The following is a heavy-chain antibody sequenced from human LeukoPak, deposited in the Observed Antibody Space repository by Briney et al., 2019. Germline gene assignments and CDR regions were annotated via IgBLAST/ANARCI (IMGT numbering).Heavy chain of an antibody. Sequence: GGSLRLSCAASGFTVSNAWMGWVRQAPGKGLEWVGRIKSKTDGGTTDYAAPVKGRFTISRDDSKNTLYLQMNSLKTEDTAVYYCTTRQQPFGMDVWGQGTTVTVSS. CDR2: IKSKTDGGTT. V-gene: IGHV3-15*01. CDR1: GFTVSNAW. D-gene: IGHD6-13*01. J-gene: IGHJ6*02. CDR3: TTRQQPFGMDV.